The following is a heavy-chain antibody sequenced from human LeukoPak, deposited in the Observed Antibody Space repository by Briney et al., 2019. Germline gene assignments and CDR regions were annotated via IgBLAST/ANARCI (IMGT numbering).Heavy chain of an antibody. Sequence: SESLSLTCAVYGGSFSGYYWSWIRQPPGKGLEWIGEINHSGSTNYNPSLKSRVTISVDTSKNQFSLKLSSVTAADTAVYYCARGRYYYYDSSLGYWGQGTLVTVSS. V-gene: IGHV4-34*01. CDR2: INHSGST. CDR1: GGSFSGYY. J-gene: IGHJ4*02. D-gene: IGHD3-22*01. CDR3: ARGRYYYYDSSLGY.